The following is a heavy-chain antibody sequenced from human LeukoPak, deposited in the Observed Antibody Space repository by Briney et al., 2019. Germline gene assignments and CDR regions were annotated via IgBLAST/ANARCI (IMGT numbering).Heavy chain of an antibody. V-gene: IGHV3-23*01. CDR1: GFTFSSYA. CDR3: ARLKKERFGELFSRLTSTPRYYFDY. J-gene: IGHJ4*02. D-gene: IGHD3-10*01. CDR2: VSDSGDGT. Sequence: GGSLRLSCAASGFTFSSYAMYWVRQAPGKGLEWVLGVSDSGDGTHYADSVKGRFTISRDNSKNTLYLQMNNLRAEDTAVYYCARLKKERFGELFSRLTSTPRYYFDYWGQGTLVTVSS.